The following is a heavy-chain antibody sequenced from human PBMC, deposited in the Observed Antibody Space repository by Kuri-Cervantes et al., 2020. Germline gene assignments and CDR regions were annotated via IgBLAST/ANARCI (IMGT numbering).Heavy chain of an antibody. CDR1: GASMSDFY. CDR3: ATHLGRGGSRH. CDR2: IHNTGST. V-gene: IGHV4-59*03. D-gene: IGHD2-15*01. J-gene: IGHJ4*02. Sequence: GSLRLSCIVSGASMSDFYWSWIRHPPGKKLEIIGYIHNTGSTNYNPSLRSRATLSLDTSKSQLSLSLSSVTAADTAVYYCATHLGRGGSRHWGQGTLVTVSS.